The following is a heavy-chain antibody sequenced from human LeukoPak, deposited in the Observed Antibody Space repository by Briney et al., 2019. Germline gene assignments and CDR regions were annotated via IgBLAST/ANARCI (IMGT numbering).Heavy chain of an antibody. J-gene: IGHJ5*02. CDR2: IYPGDSDT. CDR3: ARGLYDSSGYYTNWFDP. D-gene: IGHD3-22*01. Sequence: GESLKISCKGSGYSFTSYWIGWVRQMPGKGLEWMGIIYPGDSDTRYSPSFQGQVTISADKSISTAYLQWSSLKASDTAMYYCARGLYDSSGYYTNWFDPWGQGTLVTVSS. CDR1: GYSFTSYW. V-gene: IGHV5-51*01.